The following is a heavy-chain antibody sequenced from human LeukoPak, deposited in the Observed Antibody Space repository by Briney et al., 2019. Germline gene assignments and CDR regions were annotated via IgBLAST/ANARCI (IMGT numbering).Heavy chain of an antibody. Sequence: GGSLRLSCAASGFTFSSYSMNWVRQAPGKGLEWVSYVSNSGSTIDYADSVKGRFTISRDNAKNSLYLQMDSLRAEDTAVYYCARDSSPWGQGTLVTVSS. V-gene: IGHV3-48*04. CDR3: ARDSSP. D-gene: IGHD2/OR15-2a*01. CDR1: GFTFSSYS. J-gene: IGHJ5*02. CDR2: VSNSGSTI.